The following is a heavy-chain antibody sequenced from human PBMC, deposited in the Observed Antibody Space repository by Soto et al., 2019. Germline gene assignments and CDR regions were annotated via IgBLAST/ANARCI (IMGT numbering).Heavy chain of an antibody. CDR2: MSYDGSKK. Sequence: QVQLVESGGGVVQPGRSLRLSCAASGFTFSTYAVHWVRQAPGKGLEWVAVMSYDGSKKYYADSVKGRSTISRDNSKNTLFLQMNSLRPEDTAVYYCARGHTSSWYYGDYWGRGTLVTVSS. J-gene: IGHJ4*02. D-gene: IGHD6-13*01. V-gene: IGHV3-30-3*01. CDR1: GFTFSTYA. CDR3: ARGHTSSWYYGDY.